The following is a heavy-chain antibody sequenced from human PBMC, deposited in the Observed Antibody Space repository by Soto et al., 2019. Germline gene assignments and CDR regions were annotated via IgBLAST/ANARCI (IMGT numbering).Heavy chain of an antibody. V-gene: IGHV3-48*01. J-gene: IGHJ5*02. CDR3: ARFLQQTRGNWFDP. D-gene: IGHD6-6*01. CDR1: GFTFSSYS. Sequence: GGSLRLSCAASGFTFSSYSMNWVRQAPGKGLEWVSYISSSSTIYYADSVKGRFTISRDNAKNSLYLQMNSLRAEDTAVYYCARFLQQTRGNWFDPWGQGTLVTVS. CDR2: ISSSSTI.